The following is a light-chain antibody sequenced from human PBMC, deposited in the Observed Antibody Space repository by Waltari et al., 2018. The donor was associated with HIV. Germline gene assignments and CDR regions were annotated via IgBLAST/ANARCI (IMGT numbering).Light chain of an antibody. J-gene: IGLJ2*01. Sequence: QSALTQPPSVSGSPVQSVSTSCTGSSSDVGSYNRVSWYQQPPGTAPKLIISEVNNRPSGVPDRFSGSQSGNTASLTISGLQAEDEADYYCSLYTGTTNVLFGGGTKLTVL. CDR3: SLYTGTTNVL. CDR2: EVN. CDR1: SSDVGSYNR. V-gene: IGLV2-18*01.